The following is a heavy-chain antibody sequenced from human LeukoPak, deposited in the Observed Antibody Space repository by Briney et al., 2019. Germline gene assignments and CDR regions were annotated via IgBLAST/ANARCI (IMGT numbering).Heavy chain of an antibody. CDR2: IYYSGST. D-gene: IGHD3-3*01. J-gene: IGHJ4*02. Sequence: PSETLSLTCTVSGGSINSGDYYWSWIRQPPGKGLEWIGYIYYSGSTNYNPSLKSRVTISVDTSKNQFSLKLSSVTAADTAVYYCARSEYYDFWSGYSWGQGTLVTVSS. CDR3: ARSEYYDFWSGYS. CDR1: GGSINSGDYY. V-gene: IGHV4-61*08.